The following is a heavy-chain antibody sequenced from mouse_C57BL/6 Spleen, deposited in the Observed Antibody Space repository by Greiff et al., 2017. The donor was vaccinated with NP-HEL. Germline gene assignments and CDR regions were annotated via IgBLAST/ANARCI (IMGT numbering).Heavy chain of an antibody. V-gene: IGHV1-55*01. CDR2: IYPGSGST. CDR3: ARRVGRDYFDY. Sequence: VQLQQSGAELVKPGASVKMSCKASGYTFTSYWLTWVKQRPGQGLAWIGDIYPGSGSTNYNEKFKSKATLTVDTSSSTAYMQLSSLTSEDSAVYYCARRVGRDYFDYWGQGTTLTVSS. CDR1: GYTFTSYW. J-gene: IGHJ2*01. D-gene: IGHD4-1*01.